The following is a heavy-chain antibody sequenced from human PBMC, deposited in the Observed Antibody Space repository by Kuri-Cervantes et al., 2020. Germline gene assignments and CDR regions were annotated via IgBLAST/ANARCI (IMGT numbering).Heavy chain of an antibody. CDR3: AREYSSSSSHDYYYYYYMDV. CDR1: GYTFTSYA. V-gene: IGHV1-3*01. D-gene: IGHD6-6*01. J-gene: IGHJ6*03. CDR2: INAGNGNT. Sequence: ASVKVSCKASGYTFTSYAMHWLRQAPGQRLEWMGWINAGNGNTKYSQKFQGRVTITRDTSASTAYMELSSLRSEDTAVYYCAREYSSSSSHDYYYYYYMDVWGKGTMVTGSS.